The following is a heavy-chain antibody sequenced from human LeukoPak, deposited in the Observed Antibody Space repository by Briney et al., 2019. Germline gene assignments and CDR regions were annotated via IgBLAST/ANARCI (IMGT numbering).Heavy chain of an antibody. CDR2: IYTSGST. CDR3: ARVCNWYKGDYFDY. D-gene: IGHD1/OR15-1a*01. Sequence: SQTLSLTCTVSGGSINGGSYYWTWIRQPAGKGLEWIGRIYTSGSTYYNPSLKSRLTISMDTSKNHFSLMLTSVIAADTAVYYCARVCNWYKGDYFDYWGQGALVTVSS. J-gene: IGHJ4*02. CDR1: GGSINGGSYY. V-gene: IGHV4-61*02.